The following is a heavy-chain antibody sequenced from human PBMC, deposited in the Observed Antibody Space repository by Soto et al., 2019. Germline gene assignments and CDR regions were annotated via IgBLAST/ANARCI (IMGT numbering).Heavy chain of an antibody. CDR2: IYYSGST. D-gene: IGHD1-7*01. V-gene: IGHV4-31*03. CDR1: GGSISSCGYY. J-gene: IGHJ4*02. Sequence: SETLSLTCTVSGGSISSCGYYWSWIRQHPGKGLEWIGYIYYSGSTYYNPSLKSRVTISVDTSKNQFSLKLSSVTAADTAVYYCASHGTTPAFDYWGQGTLVTVSS. CDR3: ASHGTTPAFDY.